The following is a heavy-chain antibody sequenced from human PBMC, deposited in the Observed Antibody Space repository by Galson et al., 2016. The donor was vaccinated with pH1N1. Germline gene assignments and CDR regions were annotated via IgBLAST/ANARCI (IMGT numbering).Heavy chain of an antibody. CDR1: GISDMR. J-gene: IGHJ5*01. Sequence: PALVKPTQTLTLTCTFSGISDMRVSWFRQPPGKALEWLARIDWNDEKFYSPSLKTRLTIAKDTPRTQLVLIMTNMPPLDTAAYYCAHQPSGEGFAPWGQGILVTVSS. V-gene: IGHV2-70*04. CDR3: AHQPSGEGFAP. D-gene: IGHD3-16*01. CDR2: IDWNDEK.